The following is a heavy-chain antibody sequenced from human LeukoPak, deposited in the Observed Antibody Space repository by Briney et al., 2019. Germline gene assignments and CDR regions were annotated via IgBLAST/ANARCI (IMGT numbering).Heavy chain of an antibody. CDR3: ARLGNCSGGSCYFDY. D-gene: IGHD2-15*01. Sequence: GESLKISCKGSGYSFTSYWIGWVRQMPGKGLEWMGIIYPGDSDTRYSPSFQGQVTISADKSISTAYLQWSSLKASDTAVYYCARLGNCSGGSCYFDYWGQGTLVTVSS. CDR1: GYSFTSYW. V-gene: IGHV5-51*01. CDR2: IYPGDSDT. J-gene: IGHJ4*02.